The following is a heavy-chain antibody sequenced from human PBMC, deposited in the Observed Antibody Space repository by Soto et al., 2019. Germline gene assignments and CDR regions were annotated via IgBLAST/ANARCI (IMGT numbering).Heavy chain of an antibody. J-gene: IGHJ4*02. CDR1: GGPISSGDYY. CDR2: IYYRGST. CDR3: ARVQIRMTFGGAHN. D-gene: IGHD3-16*01. Sequence: QGQLRESAPGLVKPSQTLSLTCTVAGGPISSGDYYWSWIRQHPGKDLEWMAYIYYRGSTYYSPTLKSRGTISVATAKNQSSLKLYSVTAADTAVYYCARVQIRMTFGGAHNWGQGTLVTVSS. V-gene: IGHV4-31*03.